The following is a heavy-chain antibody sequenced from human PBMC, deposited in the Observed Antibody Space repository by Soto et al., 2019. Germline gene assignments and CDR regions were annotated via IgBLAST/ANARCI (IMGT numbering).Heavy chain of an antibody. Sequence: QVQLVQSGAEVKKPGASVKVSCKASGYTFTSYDINWVRQATGQGLEWMGWMNPNSGNTGYAQKFQGRVTMPRNTSISTAYMELSSLRSEDTAVYYCARGSCSSPSCYTGYYYYYGMDVWGQGTTVTVSS. CDR2: MNPNSGNT. J-gene: IGHJ6*02. CDR3: ARGSCSSPSCYTGYYYYYGMDV. V-gene: IGHV1-8*01. CDR1: GYTFTSYD. D-gene: IGHD2-2*02.